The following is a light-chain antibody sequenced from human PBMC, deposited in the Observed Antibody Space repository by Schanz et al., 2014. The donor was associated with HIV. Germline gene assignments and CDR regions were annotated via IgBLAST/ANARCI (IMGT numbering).Light chain of an antibody. Sequence: QSVLTQPASVSGSPGQSITISCTGTSSDVGSYNLVSWYQQHPGKAPKLMIYEVSKRPSGVSNRFSGSKSGNTASLAISGLQSEDESDFFCATWDDSLDGWVFGGGTKLTVL. V-gene: IGLV2-14*02. J-gene: IGLJ3*02. CDR1: SSDVGSYNL. CDR2: EVS. CDR3: ATWDDSLDGWV.